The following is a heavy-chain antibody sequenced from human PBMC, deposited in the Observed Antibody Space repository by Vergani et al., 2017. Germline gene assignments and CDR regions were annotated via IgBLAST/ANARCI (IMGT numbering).Heavy chain of an antibody. CDR2: IYYSGST. J-gene: IGHJ5*02. V-gene: IGHV4-59*01. CDR1: GGSISSYY. CDR3: ARATWIQLSCWFDP. D-gene: IGHD5-18*01. Sequence: QVQLQESGPGLVKPSETLSLTCTVSGGSISSYYWSWIRQPPGKGLEWIGYIYYSGSTNYNPSLKSRVTISVDTSKNQFSLKLSSVTAADTAVYYCARATWIQLSCWFDPWGQGTLVTVSS.